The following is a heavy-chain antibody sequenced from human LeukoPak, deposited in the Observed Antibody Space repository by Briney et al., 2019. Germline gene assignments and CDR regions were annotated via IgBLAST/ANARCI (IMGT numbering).Heavy chain of an antibody. CDR3: AKVYGRGN. V-gene: IGHV3-30*18. CDR1: GFTFSSYA. CDR2: ISYDGSNK. J-gene: IGHJ4*02. D-gene: IGHD3-16*01. Sequence: GGSLRLSCATSGFTFSSYAMHWVRQAPGKGLEWVAVISYDGSNKYYADSVKGRFTISRDNSKNTLYLQMNSLRAEDTAVYYCAKVYGRGNWGQGTLVTVSS.